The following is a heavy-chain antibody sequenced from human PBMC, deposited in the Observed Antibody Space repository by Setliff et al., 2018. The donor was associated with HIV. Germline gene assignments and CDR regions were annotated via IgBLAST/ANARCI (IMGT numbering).Heavy chain of an antibody. CDR3: AHSPYYDFWSGYYGGYYFDY. V-gene: IGHV2-70*12. Sequence: SGPTLVNPTQTLTLTCTFSGFSLSIRGMCVSWIRQPPGKALEWLARIDWDDDKYYSTSLKTRLTISKDTSKNQVVLTMTNMGPVDTATYYCAHSPYYDFWSGYYGGYYFDYWGQGTLVTVSS. CDR2: IDWDDDK. CDR1: GFSLSIRGMC. J-gene: IGHJ4*02. D-gene: IGHD3-3*01.